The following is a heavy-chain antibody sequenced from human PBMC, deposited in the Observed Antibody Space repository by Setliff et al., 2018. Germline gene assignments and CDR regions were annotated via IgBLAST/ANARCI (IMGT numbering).Heavy chain of an antibody. CDR1: GGSISSGSYY. Sequence: PSETLSLTCTVSGGSISSGSYYWTWIRQHPGKGLEWIGYIYYIGSTYYNPSLKSRVTISVDTSQNQFSLRLSSVTAADMAVYYCARGTTNLNYYYYMDVWGKGTTVTVSS. V-gene: IGHV4-31*03. D-gene: IGHD4-4*01. J-gene: IGHJ6*03. CDR3: ARGTTNLNYYYYMDV. CDR2: IYYIGST.